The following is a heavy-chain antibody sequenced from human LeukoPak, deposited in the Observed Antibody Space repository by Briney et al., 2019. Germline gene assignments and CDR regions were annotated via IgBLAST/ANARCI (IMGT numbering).Heavy chain of an antibody. CDR1: GGSISSSSYY. D-gene: IGHD6-13*01. CDR2: IYYSGST. Sequence: PSETLSLTCTVSGGSISSSSYYWGWIRQPPGKGLEWIGSIYYSGSTYYNPSLKSRVTISVDTSKNQFSLKLSSVTAADTAVYYCARLQRRSSSSWYHGYYYYMDVWGKGTTATVSS. V-gene: IGHV4-39*01. J-gene: IGHJ6*03. CDR3: ARLQRRSSSSWYHGYYYYMDV.